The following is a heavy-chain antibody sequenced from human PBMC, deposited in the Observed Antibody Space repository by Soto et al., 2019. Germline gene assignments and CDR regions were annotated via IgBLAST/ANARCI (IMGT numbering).Heavy chain of an antibody. D-gene: IGHD3-16*01. CDR1: GFTFSNAW. CDR3: ATDSLFGGGMGAGGVQH. J-gene: IGHJ1*01. V-gene: IGHV3-15*01. CDR2: IKSKTDGGTT. Sequence: EVQLVESGGGLVKPGGSLRLSCAASGFTFSNAWMSWVRQAPGKGLEWVGRIKSKTDGGTTDYAAPVKARFTISRDDSETTLPLQLDSMMTADTAVYYCATDSLFGGGMGAGGVQHWGQGTLVTVSS.